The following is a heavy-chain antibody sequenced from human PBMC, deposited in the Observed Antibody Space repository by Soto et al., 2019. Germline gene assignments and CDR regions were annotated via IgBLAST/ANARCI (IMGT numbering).Heavy chain of an antibody. CDR1: GGTFSSYA. J-gene: IGHJ4*02. Sequence: QVQLVQSGAEVKKPGSSVKVSCKASGGTFSSYAISWVRQAPGQGLEWMGGIIPIFGTANYAQKFQGRVTITADESTSTAYMERSSLRSEDTAVYYCASPSLRSGSYYFDYWGQGTLVTVSS. D-gene: IGHD3-10*01. CDR2: IIPIFGTA. CDR3: ASPSLRSGSYYFDY. V-gene: IGHV1-69*01.